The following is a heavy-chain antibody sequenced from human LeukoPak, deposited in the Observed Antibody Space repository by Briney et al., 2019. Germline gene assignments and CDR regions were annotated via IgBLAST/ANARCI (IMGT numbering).Heavy chain of an antibody. V-gene: IGHV3-23*01. CDR1: GVTLSNYA. CDR2: ISGGDNRT. CDR3: AKDSRGDWFYYFDY. J-gene: IGHJ4*02. D-gene: IGHD2/OR15-2a*01. Sequence: PGGSLRLSCVASGVTLSNYAMSWARQAPGKGLEWVSGISGGDNRTYYADSVKGRFTISRDKSKNTLYLQMNSLRAEDTAVYYCAKDSRGDWFYYFDYWGQGTLVTVSS.